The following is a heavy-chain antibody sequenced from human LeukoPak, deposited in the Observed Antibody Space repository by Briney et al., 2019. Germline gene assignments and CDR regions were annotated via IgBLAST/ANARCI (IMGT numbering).Heavy chain of an antibody. D-gene: IGHD1-26*01. Sequence: RPGGSLRLSCAASGFTFSSYAMSWVRQAPGKGLEWVSAISGSGVSTYYADSVKGRFTISRDNSKNTLYLQMNSLRAEDTAVYYCAKISGGGDAFDIWGQGTLVTVSS. V-gene: IGHV3-23*01. CDR2: ISGSGVST. CDR3: AKISGGGDAFDI. J-gene: IGHJ3*02. CDR1: GFTFSSYA.